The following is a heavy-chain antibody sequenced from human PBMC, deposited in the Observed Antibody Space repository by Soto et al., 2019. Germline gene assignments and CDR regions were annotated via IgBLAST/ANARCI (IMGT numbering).Heavy chain of an antibody. J-gene: IGHJ4*02. CDR3: ARDLGPSKGTYYDY. D-gene: IGHD3-10*01. CDR1: GGSVSSNNYY. CDR2: IYYTGST. V-gene: IGHV4-61*01. Sequence: SKTLSLTCTVSGGSVSSNNYYWSWIRQPPGKGLEWIGYIYYTGSTNFNPSLKSRVTISLDTSKNQFSLKLSSVTAADTAVYYCARDLGPSKGTYYDYWGQGTLVTVSS.